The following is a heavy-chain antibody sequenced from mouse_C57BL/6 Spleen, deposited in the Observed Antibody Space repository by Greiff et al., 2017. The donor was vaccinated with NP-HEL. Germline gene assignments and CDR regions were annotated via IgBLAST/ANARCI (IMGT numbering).Heavy chain of an antibody. J-gene: IGHJ4*01. Sequence: QVQLQQPGAELVKPGASVKLSCKASGYTFTSYWMHWVKQRPGQGLEWIGMIHPNSGSTNYNEKFKSKATLTVDKSSSTAYMQLSSLTSEDSAVYYCAREGATVVAHYYAMDYWGQGTSVTVSS. CDR2: IHPNSGST. D-gene: IGHD1-1*01. CDR3: AREGATVVAHYYAMDY. CDR1: GYTFTSYW. V-gene: IGHV1-64*01.